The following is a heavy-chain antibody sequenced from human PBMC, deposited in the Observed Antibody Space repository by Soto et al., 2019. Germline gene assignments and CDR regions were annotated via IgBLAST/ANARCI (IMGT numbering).Heavy chain of an antibody. CDR2: ISTYSGDT. Sequence: QVHLVQSGVEVKTPGASVKVSCQASGYTFFTYDISWVRQAPGQGLEWMGCISTYSGDTKCAQRIQGRVTMTTATATTTAYLELRSLRSDDTAVYYCAKHHGPTTSENWFDPWGQGTLVTVSS. V-gene: IGHV1-18*01. CDR3: AKHHGPTTSENWFDP. D-gene: IGHD5-12*01. J-gene: IGHJ5*02. CDR1: GYTFFTYD.